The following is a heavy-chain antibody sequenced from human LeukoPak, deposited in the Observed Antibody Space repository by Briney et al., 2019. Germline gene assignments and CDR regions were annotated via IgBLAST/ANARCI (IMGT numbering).Heavy chain of an antibody. J-gene: IGHJ5*02. CDR1: GGSISSYY. D-gene: IGHD1-1*01. V-gene: IGHV4-59*01. CDR3: ARGGSTGTNLNWVDP. CDR2: IYYSGST. Sequence: PSETLSLTCTVSGGSISSYYWSWIRQPPGKGLEWIGYIYYSGSTNYNPSLKSRVTISVDTSKNQFSLKLSSVTAADTAVYYCARGGSTGTNLNWVDPWGQGTLVSVSS.